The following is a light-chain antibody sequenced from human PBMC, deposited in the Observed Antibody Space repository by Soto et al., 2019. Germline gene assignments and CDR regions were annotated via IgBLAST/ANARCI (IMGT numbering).Light chain of an antibody. J-gene: IGKJ2*01. V-gene: IGKV4-1*01. CDR1: QSALYSSNNKNY. CDR3: QKYESTPPT. Sequence: DIVMTQSPDSLAVSLGERATINCKSSQSALYSSNNKNYLAWYQQRPGQPPKLLIYWASTRESGVPDRFSGSGSGTDFTLTITSLQAEDVAVYYCQKYESTPPTFGQGTKLEI. CDR2: WAS.